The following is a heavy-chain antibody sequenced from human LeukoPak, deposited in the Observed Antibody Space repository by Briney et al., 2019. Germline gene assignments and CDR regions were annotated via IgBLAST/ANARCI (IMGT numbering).Heavy chain of an antibody. V-gene: IGHV4-31*03. J-gene: IGHJ4*02. CDR3: ARAYDFGDSGNYFDY. D-gene: IGHD4-17*01. Sequence: SETLSLTCTVSGGSISSGGYYWSWIRQHPGKGLEWIGYIFYNGGTYYNPSLKSRITISVDTSKNQFSLKLSPVTAADTAVYYCARAYDFGDSGNYFDYWGQGTLVTVSS. CDR2: IFYNGGT. CDR1: GGSISSGGYY.